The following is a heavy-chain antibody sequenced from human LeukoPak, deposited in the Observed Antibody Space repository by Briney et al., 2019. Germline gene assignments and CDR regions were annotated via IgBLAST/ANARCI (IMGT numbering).Heavy chain of an antibody. D-gene: IGHD3-10*01. CDR2: INPSGGST. CDR1: GYTFTSYY. CDR3: ARDKVGGSGLGSFDY. V-gene: IGHV1-46*03. J-gene: IGHJ4*02. Sequence: GASVKVSCKASGYTFTSYYMHWVRQAPGQGLEWMGIINPSGGSTSYAQKFQGRATMTRDTSTSTVYMELSSLRSEDTAVYYCARDKVGGSGLGSFDYWGQGTLVTVSS.